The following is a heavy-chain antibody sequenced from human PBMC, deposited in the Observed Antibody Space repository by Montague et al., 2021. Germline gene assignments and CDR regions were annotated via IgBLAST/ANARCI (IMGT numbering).Heavy chain of an antibody. Sequence: SETLSLTCTVSGGSISRCSYYWGRIRQPPGKGLEWIGCIYSSGSSYYTLSLKSRVTISTDTSKNQFSLKLSSVTAADTAVYYCTRPGGYCTNDPGYFWFAPWGQGILVTVSS. V-gene: IGHV4-39*01. CDR3: TRPGGYCTNDPGYFWFAP. J-gene: IGHJ5*02. CDR1: GGSISRCSYY. D-gene: IGHD2-8*01. CDR2: IYSSGSS.